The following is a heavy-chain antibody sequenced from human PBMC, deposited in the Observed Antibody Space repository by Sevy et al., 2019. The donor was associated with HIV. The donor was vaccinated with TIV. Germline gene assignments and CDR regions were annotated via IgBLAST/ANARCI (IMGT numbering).Heavy chain of an antibody. J-gene: IGHJ4*02. CDR3: VKEGGVTGTGGDC. CDR2: IQYDGSHK. Sequence: GGSLRLSCAASGFTFSNFGMHWVRQAPGKGLEWMSFIQYDGSHKYYTDSVKGRLTISRDNSKNTLYLQMNSLRAEDTAVYYCVKEGGVTGTGGDCWGQGTLVTVSS. V-gene: IGHV3-30*02. D-gene: IGHD1-1*01. CDR1: GFTFSNFG.